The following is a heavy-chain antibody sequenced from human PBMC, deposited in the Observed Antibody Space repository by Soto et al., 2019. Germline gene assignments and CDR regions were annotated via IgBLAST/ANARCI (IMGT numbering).Heavy chain of an antibody. V-gene: IGHV4-4*02. CDR2: VYQNGIT. D-gene: IGHD3-10*01. CDR3: AKRGRFGQLLLFG. J-gene: IGHJ1*01. CDR1: GDSIDTNNW. Sequence: QVQLQESGPGLVKPSGTLSLTCAVSGDSIDTNNWWTWVRQPPGKGLEWIGEVYQNGITNYSPSLKSRVTILIDKPKNLFSLKLTSVTAADTAIYYCAKRGRFGQLLLFGGGQGTLVTVSS.